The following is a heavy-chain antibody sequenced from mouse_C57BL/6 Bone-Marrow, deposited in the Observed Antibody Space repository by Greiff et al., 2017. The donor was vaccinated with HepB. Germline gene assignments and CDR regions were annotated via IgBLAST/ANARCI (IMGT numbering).Heavy chain of an antibody. J-gene: IGHJ2*01. D-gene: IGHD2-4*01. Sequence: FNIKDYYMHWVKQRSEQGLEWIGRIDPEDGETKYAPKFQGKATITADTSSNTAYLQLSSLTSEDTAVYYRAIPLYDYERDYWGQGTTLTVSS. V-gene: IGHV14-2*01. CDR3: AIPLYDYERDY. CDR1: FNIKDYY. CDR2: IDPEDGET.